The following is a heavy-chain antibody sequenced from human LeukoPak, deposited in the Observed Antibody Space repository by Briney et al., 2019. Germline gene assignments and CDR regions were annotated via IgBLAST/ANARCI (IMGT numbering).Heavy chain of an antibody. Sequence: GASVKVSCKASGYTFTSYYMHWVRQAPGQGLEWMGWISAYNGNTNYAQKLQGRVTMTTDTSTSTAYMELRSLRSDVTAVYYCARDLDSGSYYGAFDIWGQGTMVTVSS. J-gene: IGHJ3*02. CDR1: GYTFTSYY. V-gene: IGHV1-18*04. D-gene: IGHD1-26*01. CDR3: ARDLDSGSYYGAFDI. CDR2: ISAYNGNT.